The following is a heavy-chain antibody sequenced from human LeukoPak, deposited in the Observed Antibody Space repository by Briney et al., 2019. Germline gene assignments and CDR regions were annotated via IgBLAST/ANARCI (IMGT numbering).Heavy chain of an antibody. D-gene: IGHD3-16*01. J-gene: IGHJ6*02. CDR3: ARDDYGSYYYDYGMDV. V-gene: IGHV1-69*01. Sequence: SVKVSCKASGGTFSSYAISWVRQAPGQGLEWMGGIIPIFGTANYAQKFQGRVTITADEFTSTAYMELSSLRSEDTAVYYCARDDYGSYYYDYGMDVWGQGTTVTVSS. CDR2: IIPIFGTA. CDR1: GGTFSSYA.